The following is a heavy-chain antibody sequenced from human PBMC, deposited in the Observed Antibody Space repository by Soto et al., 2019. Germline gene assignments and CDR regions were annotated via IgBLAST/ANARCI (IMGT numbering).Heavy chain of an antibody. CDR1: RYTISSYH. Sequence: EASVKVCCKAPRYTISSYHIRSVRHAPGQGLEWMGWISAYNGNTNYAQKLQGRVTISVDTSKNQFSLKLSSVTAADTAVYYCARGEERVAMPSGYWGQGTLVIVSS. V-gene: IGHV1-18*01. J-gene: IGHJ4*02. CDR2: ISAYNGNT. D-gene: IGHD2-2*01. CDR3: ARGEERVAMPSGY.